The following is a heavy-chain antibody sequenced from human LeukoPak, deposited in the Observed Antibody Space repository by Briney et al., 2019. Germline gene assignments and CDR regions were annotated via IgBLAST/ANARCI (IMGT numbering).Heavy chain of an antibody. D-gene: IGHD5-18*01. CDR1: GFTLSSYD. CDR3: ARVAMVNAAFDI. Sequence: GGSLRLSCAASGFTLSSYDMHGVRQATGKGREWVSAIGTAGDTYYPGSVKGRFTISKDNAKTSLSLQMTSLRAGDPAVYYCARVAMVNAAFDIWRQATMVTVSS. V-gene: IGHV3-13*01. J-gene: IGHJ3*02. CDR2: IGTAGDT.